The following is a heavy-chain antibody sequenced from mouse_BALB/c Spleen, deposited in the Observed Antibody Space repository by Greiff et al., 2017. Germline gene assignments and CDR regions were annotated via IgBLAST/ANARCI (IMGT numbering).Heavy chain of an antibody. CDR3: VRQRDYGNYGFLLDH. Sequence: EVQLVESGGGLVQPKGSLKLSCAASGFTFNTYAMNWVRQAPGKGLEWVARIRSKSNNYATYYADSVKDRFTISRDDSQSMLYLQMNNLKTEDTAMYYCVRQRDYGNYGFLLDHWGQGTSVTVSS. D-gene: IGHD2-1*01. CDR2: IRSKSNNYAT. CDR1: GFTFNTYA. J-gene: IGHJ4*01. V-gene: IGHV10-1*02.